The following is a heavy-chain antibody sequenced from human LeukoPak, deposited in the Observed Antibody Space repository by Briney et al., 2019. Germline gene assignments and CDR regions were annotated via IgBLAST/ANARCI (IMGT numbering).Heavy chain of an antibody. V-gene: IGHV3-33*01. J-gene: IGHJ4*02. CDR2: IWYDGSNT. Sequence: GRSLRLSCAASGFTFSSYAMHWVRQAPGKGLEWVAVIWYDGSNTYYADSVKGRFTISRDNSKNTLYLQLNSLRAEDTAVYYCARDRGYGGALDYWGQGTLVTVSS. D-gene: IGHD4-23*01. CDR3: ARDRGYGGALDY. CDR1: GFTFSSYA.